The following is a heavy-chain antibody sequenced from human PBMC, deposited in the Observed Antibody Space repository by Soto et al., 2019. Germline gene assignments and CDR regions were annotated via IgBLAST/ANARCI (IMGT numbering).Heavy chain of an antibody. J-gene: IGHJ4*02. D-gene: IGHD3-22*01. CDR2: INPTTVST. V-gene: IGHV1-46*01. CDR3: ARGEDYYASGGYRPFDF. CDR1: GYTFSSYW. Sequence: ASVKVSCKTSGYTFSSYWMHWVRQAPEQGLEWMGIINPTTVSTSYAQKFQGRVTMTRDTSTSTVYMELSSLRSEDTAVYYCARGEDYYASGGYRPFDFWGQGTLVTVSS.